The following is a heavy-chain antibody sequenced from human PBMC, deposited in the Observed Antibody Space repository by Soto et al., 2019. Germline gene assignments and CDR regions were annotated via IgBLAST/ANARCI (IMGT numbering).Heavy chain of an antibody. J-gene: IGHJ4*02. CDR1: GYAFTTYG. D-gene: IGHD1-1*01. Sequence: QVHLVQSGAEVKKPEASVKVSRKGSGYAFTTYGITWVRQAPGQGLEWMGWISAHNGNTNYAQKLQGRVTVTRDTSTSTAYMELRSLRSDDTAVYYCARGRYGDYWGQGALVTVSS. CDR2: ISAHNGNT. V-gene: IGHV1-18*01. CDR3: ARGRYGDY.